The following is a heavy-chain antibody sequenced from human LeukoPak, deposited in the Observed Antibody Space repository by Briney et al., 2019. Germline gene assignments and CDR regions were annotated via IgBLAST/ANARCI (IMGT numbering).Heavy chain of an antibody. Sequence: SETLSLTCTVSGGSISSYYWSWIRQPPGKGLEWIGYIYTSGSTNYNPSLKSRVTISVDTSKNQFSLKLSSATAADTAVYYCARVVRHYYYYYMDVWGKGTTVTVSS. CDR2: IYTSGST. J-gene: IGHJ6*03. V-gene: IGHV4-4*09. CDR3: ARVVRHYYYYYMDV. CDR1: GGSISSYY. D-gene: IGHD3-10*01.